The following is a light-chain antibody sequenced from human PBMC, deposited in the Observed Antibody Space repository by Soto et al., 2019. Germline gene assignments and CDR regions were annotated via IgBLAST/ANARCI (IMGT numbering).Light chain of an antibody. Sequence: DIQLTQSPSFLSASVGDRVTITCRASQGISSYLARYQQKPGKAPKLLIYAASTLQSGVPSRFSGSESGTEFTLTISSLQPEDFATYYCQQLNTYPFTFGGGPGGYQT. CDR3: QQLNTYPFT. CDR2: AAS. J-gene: IGKJ4*01. CDR1: QGISSY. V-gene: IGKV1-9*01.